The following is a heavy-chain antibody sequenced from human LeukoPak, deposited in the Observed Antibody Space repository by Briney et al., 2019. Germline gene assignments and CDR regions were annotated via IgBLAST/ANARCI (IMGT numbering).Heavy chain of an antibody. D-gene: IGHD5-24*01. J-gene: IGHJ4*02. CDR1: GFTFSSYW. Sequence: GGSLRLSCAASGFTFSSYWMSWVRQAPGEGLEWVAKINQDGTEKAYVDSVRGRFTISRDNAKNSLYLQMNSLRVEDTAVYYCAKEGRSLQTYWGQGTLVTVSS. V-gene: IGHV3-7*03. CDR3: AKEGRSLQTY. CDR2: INQDGTEK.